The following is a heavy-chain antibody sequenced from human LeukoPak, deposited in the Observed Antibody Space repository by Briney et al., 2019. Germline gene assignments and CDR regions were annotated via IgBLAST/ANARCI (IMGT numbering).Heavy chain of an antibody. Sequence: ASVKVSCKASGYTFTGYYIHWVRQAPGQGLEWLGWINPNSGGTNYAQKFQGRVTMTTDTSISTAYMELSRLRSEDTAVYYCARDTPSTTEASFDIWGQGTMVTVSS. CDR3: ARDTPSTTEASFDI. CDR1: GYTFTGYY. CDR2: INPNSGGT. D-gene: IGHD1-1*01. V-gene: IGHV1-2*02. J-gene: IGHJ3*02.